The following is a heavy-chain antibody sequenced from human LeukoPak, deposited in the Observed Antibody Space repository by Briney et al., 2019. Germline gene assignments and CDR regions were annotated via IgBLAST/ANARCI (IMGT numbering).Heavy chain of an antibody. CDR3: ARDAVYYDSSGYRLGYYYMDV. CDR1: GFTVSSNS. Sequence: GGSLRLSCTVSGFTVSSNSMSWVRQAPGKGLEWVSFIYSDNTHYSDSVKGRFTISRDNSRNTLYLQMNSLRAEDTAVYYCARDAVYYDSSGYRLGYYYMDVWGKGTTVTISS. J-gene: IGHJ6*03. CDR2: IYSDNT. D-gene: IGHD3-22*01. V-gene: IGHV3-53*01.